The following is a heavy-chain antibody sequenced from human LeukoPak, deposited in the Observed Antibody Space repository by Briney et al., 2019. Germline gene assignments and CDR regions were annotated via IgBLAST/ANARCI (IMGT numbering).Heavy chain of an antibody. D-gene: IGHD5-18*01. CDR1: GGSISSGGYY. V-gene: IGHV4-31*03. Sequence: SQTLSLNCTVSGGSISSGGYYWSWIRQHPGKGLEWIGYIYYSGSAYYNPSLKSRVTISVDTSKNQFSLKLSSVTAADTAVYYCAAHQTAIVMGYWGQGTLVTVSS. CDR2: IYYSGSA. J-gene: IGHJ4*02. CDR3: AAHQTAIVMGY.